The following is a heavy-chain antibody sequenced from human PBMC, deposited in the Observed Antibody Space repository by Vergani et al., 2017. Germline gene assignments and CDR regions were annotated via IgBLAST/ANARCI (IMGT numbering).Heavy chain of an antibody. CDR3: VREKYSNFYHYYYHRDV. V-gene: IGHV4-30-4*08. D-gene: IGHD4-11*01. CDR1: GGSISSGDYY. J-gene: IGHJ6*03. CDR2: IYYSGST. Sequence: QVQLQESCPGLVKPSQTLSLTCTVSGGSISSGDYYWSWIRQPPGKGLELIGYIYYSGSTYYNPSLKSRVTISGDTSKNQFSLKMSSVTVADTAVYYCVREKYSNFYHYYYHRDVWGKGTTVTVSS.